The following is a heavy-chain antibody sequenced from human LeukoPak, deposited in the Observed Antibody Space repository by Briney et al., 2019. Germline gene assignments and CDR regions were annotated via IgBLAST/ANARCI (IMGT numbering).Heavy chain of an antibody. CDR3: ARAYGSGSYYNPYYYYGMDV. CDR2: IIPILGIA. Sequence: GSSVKVSCKASGGTFSSYAISWVRQAPGQGLEWMGRIIPILGIANYAQKFQGRVTITADKSTSTAYMELSSLRSEDTAVYYCARAYGSGSYYNPYYYYGMDVWGQGTTVTVSS. V-gene: IGHV1-69*04. CDR1: GGTFSSYA. D-gene: IGHD3-10*01. J-gene: IGHJ6*02.